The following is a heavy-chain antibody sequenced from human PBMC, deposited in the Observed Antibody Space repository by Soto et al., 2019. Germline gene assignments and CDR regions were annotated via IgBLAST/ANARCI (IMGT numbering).Heavy chain of an antibody. Sequence: PGGSLRLSCATSGFTFSGHAMSWVRQAPGKGLEWVSGINGGGSATYYADSVKGRFTISRDNFKNTLYLQMNSLSAEDTAVYYCARRHETSLCFDSRGQGALVTVLL. CDR1: GFTFSGHA. D-gene: IGHD1-1*01. J-gene: IGHJ4*02. CDR3: ARRHETSLCFDS. V-gene: IGHV3-23*01. CDR2: INGGGSAT.